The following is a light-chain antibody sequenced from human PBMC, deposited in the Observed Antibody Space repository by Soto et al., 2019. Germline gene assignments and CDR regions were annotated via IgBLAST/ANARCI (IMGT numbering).Light chain of an antibody. Sequence: EIVLTQSPGTLSLSPGERATLSCRASQSVSSSYLAWYQQKPGQAPRLLIYGASSRDTGIPDRFSGSGSGTDFNLTISRLEPEDFAVYYCQQYGSSPPTFGQGTKVEIK. V-gene: IGKV3-20*01. CDR3: QQYGSSPPT. CDR1: QSVSSSY. J-gene: IGKJ1*01. CDR2: GAS.